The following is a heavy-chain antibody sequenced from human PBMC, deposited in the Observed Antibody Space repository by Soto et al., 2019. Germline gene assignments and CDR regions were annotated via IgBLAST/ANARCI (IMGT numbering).Heavy chain of an antibody. CDR1: GGTFSSYA. D-gene: IGHD5-12*01. Sequence: SVKVSCKASGGTFSSYAISWVRQAPGQGLEWMGGIIPIFGTANYAQKFQGRVTITADESTSTAYMELSSLRSEDAAVYYCARRGYSGYDLYYYYGMDVWGQGTTVTVSS. V-gene: IGHV1-69*13. CDR2: IIPIFGTA. CDR3: ARRGYSGYDLYYYYGMDV. J-gene: IGHJ6*02.